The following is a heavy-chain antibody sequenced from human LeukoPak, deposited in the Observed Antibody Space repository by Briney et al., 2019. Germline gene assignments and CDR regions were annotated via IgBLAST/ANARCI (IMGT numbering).Heavy chain of an antibody. CDR2: ISYDGSNK. J-gene: IGHJ4*02. V-gene: IGHV3-30-3*01. CDR1: GFTFSSYA. D-gene: IGHD3-22*01. CDR3: ARAEFTYYYDSSGYYFGY. Sequence: PGRSLRLSCAASGFTFSSYAMHWVRQAPGKGLEWVAVISYDGSNKYYADSVKGRFTISRDNPKNTLYLQMNSLRAEDTAVYYCARAEFTYYYDSSGYYFGYWGQGTLVTVSS.